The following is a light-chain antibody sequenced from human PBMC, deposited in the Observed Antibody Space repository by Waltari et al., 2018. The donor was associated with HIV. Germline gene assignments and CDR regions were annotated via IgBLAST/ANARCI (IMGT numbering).Light chain of an antibody. CDR3: GAWDNSLSAWV. J-gene: IGLJ3*02. V-gene: IGLV1-51*01. CDR2: DNN. CDR1: RPNIGNNY. Sequence: QSVLTQPPSVSAAPGQKVTISCSGRRPNIGNNYVSWYQQPPRPAPKLLIHDNNKRPSGLPDRFSGSKAGTSATLGSTGLQAGDEADYYCGAWDNSLSAWVLGGGTQLTVL.